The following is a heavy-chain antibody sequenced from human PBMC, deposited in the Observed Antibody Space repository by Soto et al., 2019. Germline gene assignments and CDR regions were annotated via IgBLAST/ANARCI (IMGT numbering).Heavy chain of an antibody. V-gene: IGHV1-18*04. D-gene: IGHD3-10*01. CDR1: GYTFTSYG. CDR2: ISAYNGNT. Sequence: QVQLVQSGAEVKKPGASVKVSCKASGYTFTSYGISWVRQAPGQGLEWMGWISAYNGNTNYAQKLQGRVTMTTDTSTSTAYMELRSLRSDDAAVYYCARDASITILGGGTCSADYWGQGTLVTVSS. J-gene: IGHJ4*02. CDR3: ARDASITILGGGTCSADY.